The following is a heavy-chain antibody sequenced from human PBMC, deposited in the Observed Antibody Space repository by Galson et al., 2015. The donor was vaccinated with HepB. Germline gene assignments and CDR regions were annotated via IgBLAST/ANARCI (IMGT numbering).Heavy chain of an antibody. D-gene: IGHD3-10*01. Sequence: SLRLSCAASGFSFTRYAMTWVRQAPGKGLEWVSSITSSGGNSYYTDSVKGRFTVSRDNSKNTLLLQLNSLRAEDTAVYYCARGSRGWIWFGEFPFDYWGQGTLVTVSS. J-gene: IGHJ4*02. CDR3: ARGSRGWIWFGEFPFDY. CDR1: GFSFTRYA. V-gene: IGHV3-23*01. CDR2: ITSSGGNS.